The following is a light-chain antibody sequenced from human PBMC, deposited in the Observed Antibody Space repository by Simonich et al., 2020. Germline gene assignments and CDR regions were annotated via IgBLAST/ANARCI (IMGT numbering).Light chain of an antibody. Sequence: EIVMTQSPTTLSVSPGERATLSCRASQSVSSNLAWYQQKPGQAPRLLIYGASTRATGIPARFSGSGSGTEFTLTISSMRSEDFAVYYCQQYNNRPPETFGQGTKVEIK. V-gene: IGKV3-15*01. CDR3: QQYNNRPPET. J-gene: IGKJ1*01. CDR1: QSVSSN. CDR2: GAS.